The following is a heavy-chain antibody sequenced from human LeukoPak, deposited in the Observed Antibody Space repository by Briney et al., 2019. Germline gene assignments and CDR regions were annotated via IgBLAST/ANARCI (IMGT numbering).Heavy chain of an antibody. J-gene: IGHJ4*02. V-gene: IGHV3-30*02. CDR1: GFTFSGYG. D-gene: IGHD4-17*01. Sequence: GGSLRLSCAASGFTFSGYGMHWVRQAPGKGLERVAFIRYDGSNKYYADSVKGRFTISRDNSKNTLYLQMNSLRAEDTAVYYCAKVYYGDYAFFDYWGQGTLVTVSS. CDR3: AKVYYGDYAFFDY. CDR2: IRYDGSNK.